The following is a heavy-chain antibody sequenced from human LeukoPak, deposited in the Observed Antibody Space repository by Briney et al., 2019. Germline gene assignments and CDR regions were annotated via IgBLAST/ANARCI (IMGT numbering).Heavy chain of an antibody. V-gene: IGHV3-21*04. CDR2: ISSSSSYI. CDR1: GFTFSSYS. Sequence: GGSLRLSCAASGFTFSSYSMNWVRQAPGKGLEWVSSISSSSSYIYYADSVRGRFTISRVNAENSLYLQMNSLRAEDTAVYHCTKGGYSTSWYWIYWGQGTLVTVSS. D-gene: IGHD6-13*01. J-gene: IGHJ4*02. CDR3: TKGGYSTSWYWIY.